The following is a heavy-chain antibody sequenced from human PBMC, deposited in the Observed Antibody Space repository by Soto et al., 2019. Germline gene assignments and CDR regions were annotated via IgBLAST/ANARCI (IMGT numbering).Heavy chain of an antibody. CDR2: INSDGSST. CDR1: GFTFSSYW. Sequence: GGSLRLSCAASGFTFSSYWMHWVRQAPGKGLVWVSRINSDGSSTNYADSVKGRFTISRDNAKNTLYLQMNSLRAEDTAVYYCARDPALGLFDYWGQGTLVTVSS. CDR3: ARDPALGLFDY. J-gene: IGHJ4*02. V-gene: IGHV3-74*01. D-gene: IGHD7-27*01.